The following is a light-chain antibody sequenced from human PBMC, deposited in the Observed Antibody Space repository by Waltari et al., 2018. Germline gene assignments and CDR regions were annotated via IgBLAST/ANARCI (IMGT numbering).Light chain of an antibody. Sequence: IVLTQSPANLSLSPGERATLSCRASQSVTRYLAWYQQKPGQAPRLLISDASNRAAGIPARFSGSGFETDFTLTISSLEPEDSAVYYCQQRSSWPSFGGGTKVEIK. CDR3: QQRSSWPS. CDR1: QSVTRY. V-gene: IGKV3-11*01. J-gene: IGKJ4*01. CDR2: DAS.